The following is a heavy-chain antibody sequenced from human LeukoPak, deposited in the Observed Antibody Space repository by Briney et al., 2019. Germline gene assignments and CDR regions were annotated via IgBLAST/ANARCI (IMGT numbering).Heavy chain of an antibody. CDR3: ARIIGAFGTYRYDS. V-gene: IGHV3-21*01. CDR2: ITSNSKYI. CDR1: GFTFKTYT. Sequence: GGSLRLSCAASGFTFKTYTMNWVRQAPGKGLEWISSITSNSKYIFYADSVKGRFTISRDNAKNSLYLQMSGLRAEDTAVYYCARIIGAFGTYRYDSWGQGALVSVSS. J-gene: IGHJ4*02. D-gene: IGHD3-16*02.